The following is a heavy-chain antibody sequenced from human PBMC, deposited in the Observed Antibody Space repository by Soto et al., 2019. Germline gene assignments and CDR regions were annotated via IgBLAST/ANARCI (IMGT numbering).Heavy chain of an antibody. Sequence: EVQLLESGGGLVQPGGSLRLSCAASGFTFSSYAMSWVRQAPGKGLEWVSAISGSGGSTYYADSVKGRFTISRDNSKNTLYLQMNSLRAEDTAVYYCAKDQELTIYDSRGYYGYWGQGTLVTVSS. V-gene: IGHV3-23*01. CDR1: GFTFSSYA. J-gene: IGHJ4*02. CDR3: AKDQELTIYDSRGYYGY. D-gene: IGHD3-22*01. CDR2: ISGSGGST.